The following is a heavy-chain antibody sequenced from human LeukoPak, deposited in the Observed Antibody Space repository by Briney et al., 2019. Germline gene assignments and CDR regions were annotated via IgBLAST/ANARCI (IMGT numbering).Heavy chain of an antibody. J-gene: IGHJ3*02. V-gene: IGHV4-34*01. CDR2: INHSGST. CDR3: ARKIPCSGGSCYPINI. CDR1: GGSFSGYY. D-gene: IGHD2-15*01. Sequence: SETLSLTCAVYGGSFSGYYWSWIRQPPGKGLEWIGEINHSGSTNYIPSLKSRVTISVDTSKNQFSLKLSSVTAADTAVYYCARKIPCSGGSCYPINIWGQGTMVTVSS.